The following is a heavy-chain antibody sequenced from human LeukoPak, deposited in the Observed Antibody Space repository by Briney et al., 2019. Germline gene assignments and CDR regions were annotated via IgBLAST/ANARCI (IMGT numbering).Heavy chain of an antibody. CDR3: ARDRGGILTGYYFFDY. V-gene: IGHV3-48*01. D-gene: IGHD3-9*01. Sequence: GGSLRLSCAASGFNYSSYTMNWVRQAPGMGLEWLSYISASRGITYYADSVKGRFTISRDNAKNSLHLQMNSLRAEDTAVYYCARDRGGILTGYYFFDYWGQGTLVTVSS. J-gene: IGHJ4*02. CDR1: GFNYSSYT. CDR2: ISASRGIT.